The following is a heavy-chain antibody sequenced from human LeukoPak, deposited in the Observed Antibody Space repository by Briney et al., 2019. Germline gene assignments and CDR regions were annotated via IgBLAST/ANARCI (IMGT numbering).Heavy chain of an antibody. V-gene: IGHV4-61*02. Sequence: SETLSLTCTVSGGSVTSGNYYWNWIRQPAGKGLEWIGRIYTNGGASYNPSLKSRVTISIDASKNQISLKLSSVAAADTAVYYCAREPPGYWGQGILVTVPS. CDR1: GGSVTSGNYY. J-gene: IGHJ4*02. CDR2: IYTNGGA. CDR3: AREPPGY.